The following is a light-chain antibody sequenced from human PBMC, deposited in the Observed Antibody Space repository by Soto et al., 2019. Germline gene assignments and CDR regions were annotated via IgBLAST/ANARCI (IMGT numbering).Light chain of an antibody. CDR3: QQYGSSPIT. Sequence: EIVLTQSPGTLSLSPGERATLSCRASQSVSSSYLAWFQLKPGQAPRLLIYGASGKATGIPDRFSGRGSGTDFTLTISRLEPEDFAVYYCQQYGSSPITFGLGTLLEI. CDR1: QSVSSSY. J-gene: IGKJ5*01. V-gene: IGKV3-20*01. CDR2: GAS.